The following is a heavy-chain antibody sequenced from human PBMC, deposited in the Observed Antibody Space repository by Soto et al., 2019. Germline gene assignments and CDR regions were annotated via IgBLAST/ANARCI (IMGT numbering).Heavy chain of an antibody. Sequence: EVQLVESGGGLVQPGGSLRLSCVVSGFTFSSYWMNWVRQAPGKGLEWVANIKQDGSEKYYVDSAKGRFTISRDNAKNSLYLQMNSLSAEDTAIYYCATIRTFDYWGQGTLVTVSS. CDR3: ATIRTFDY. CDR2: IKQDGSEK. CDR1: GFTFSSYW. J-gene: IGHJ4*02. V-gene: IGHV3-7*01.